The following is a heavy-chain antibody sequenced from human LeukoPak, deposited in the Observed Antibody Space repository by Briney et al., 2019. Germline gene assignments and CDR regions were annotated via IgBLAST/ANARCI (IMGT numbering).Heavy chain of an antibody. CDR2: IASDTTYM. CDR1: GFTSSTYT. J-gene: IGHJ4*02. CDR3: ARDYHDSSASATSDY. D-gene: IGHD3-22*01. Sequence: GGSLRLSCEASGFTSSTYTVNWVRQAPGKGLEWVSSIASDTTYMKYADSVKGRFSVSRDNAKNSVFLEMKSLRADDTAVYFCARDYHDSSASATSDYWGRGTLVTVSS. V-gene: IGHV3-21*06.